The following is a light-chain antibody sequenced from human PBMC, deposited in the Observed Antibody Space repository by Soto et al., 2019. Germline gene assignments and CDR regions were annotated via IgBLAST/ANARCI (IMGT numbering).Light chain of an antibody. V-gene: IGKV3-11*01. J-gene: IGKJ5*01. CDR1: ESVSSG. Sequence: ETVLTQSPATLSLSPGERATPSCRARESVSSGLAWYQQKPGQAPRLLIFEASYRATGIPARFSGSGSGTDFSLTISSLEPEDFAVYFCQQRNNLITFGQGTRLEI. CDR3: QQRNNLIT. CDR2: EAS.